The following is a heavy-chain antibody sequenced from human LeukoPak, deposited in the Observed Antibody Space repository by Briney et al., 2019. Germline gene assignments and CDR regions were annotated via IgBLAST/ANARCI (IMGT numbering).Heavy chain of an antibody. Sequence: GGSLRLSCAASGFTFSNYAMYWVRHAPGKGLEWVSFISSGSSTKNYAESVERRFTISRDNAKNSLNLQMNSLRDEDTALYYCARDGGYSGYVIDYWGQGTLVTVSS. V-gene: IGHV3-48*02. CDR1: GFTFSNYA. J-gene: IGHJ4*02. CDR2: ISSGSSTK. CDR3: ARDGGYSGYVIDY. D-gene: IGHD5-12*01.